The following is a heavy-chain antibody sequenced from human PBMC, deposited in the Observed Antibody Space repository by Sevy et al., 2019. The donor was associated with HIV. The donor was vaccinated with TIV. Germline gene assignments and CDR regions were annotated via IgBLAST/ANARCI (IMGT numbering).Heavy chain of an antibody. Sequence: GGSLRLSCAASGFTFSDYYMSWIRQAPGKGLEWVSYISSSGSTIYYADSVKGRFTISRDNAKNSLYLQMNSLRAEDTAVYYCAVELGVVAAKNYYGMDVWGQGTTVTVSS. CDR3: AVELGVVAAKNYYGMDV. CDR1: GFTFSDYY. J-gene: IGHJ6*02. CDR2: ISSSGSTI. V-gene: IGHV3-11*01. D-gene: IGHD2-15*01.